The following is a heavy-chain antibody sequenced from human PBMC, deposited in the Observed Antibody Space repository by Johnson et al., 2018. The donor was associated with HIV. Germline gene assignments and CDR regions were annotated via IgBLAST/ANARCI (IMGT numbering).Heavy chain of an antibody. CDR2: ISGSGGST. Sequence: VQVVESGGGLVKPGGSLRLSCAASGFTVSSNYMSWVRQAPGKGLELVSAISGSGGSTYYADSVKGRFTISRDNAKNSLNLQMNSLRDEDTAVYYCARRTVTALFDIWGHGTLVTVSS. V-gene: IGHV3-23*04. CDR3: ARRTVTALFDI. J-gene: IGHJ3*02. CDR1: GFTVSSNY. D-gene: IGHD4-17*01.